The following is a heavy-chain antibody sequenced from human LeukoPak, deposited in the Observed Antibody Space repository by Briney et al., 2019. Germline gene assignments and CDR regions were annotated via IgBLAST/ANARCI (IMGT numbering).Heavy chain of an antibody. CDR1: GLIFSSYS. Sequence: GGSLRLSCAASGLIFSSYSMNWVRQAPGKGLEWVSSISSSSSYIYYADSVKGRFTISRDNAKNSLYLQMNSLRAEDTAVYYCARVGLNWGLDYWGQGTLVIVSS. CDR2: ISSSSSYI. V-gene: IGHV3-21*01. D-gene: IGHD7-27*01. J-gene: IGHJ4*02. CDR3: ARVGLNWGLDY.